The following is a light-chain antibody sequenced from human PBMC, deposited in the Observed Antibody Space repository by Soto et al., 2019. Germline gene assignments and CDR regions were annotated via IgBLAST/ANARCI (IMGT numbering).Light chain of an antibody. CDR2: ATS. Sequence: EIVLTQSPGTLSLSPGERATLSCRASQSVSNNYLSWYQQKPGQAPRLLIFATSSRATGIPDRFSGSGSGTDFTLTICGLEAEDLAVYYCQQYGDSLPYTFGQGTKLEI. CDR3: QQYGDSLPYT. J-gene: IGKJ2*01. CDR1: QSVSNNY. V-gene: IGKV3-20*01.